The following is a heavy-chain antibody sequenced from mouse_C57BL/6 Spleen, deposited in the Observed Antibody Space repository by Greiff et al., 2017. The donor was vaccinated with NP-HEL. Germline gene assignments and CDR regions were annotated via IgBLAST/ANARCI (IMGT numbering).Heavy chain of an antibody. J-gene: IGHJ3*01. V-gene: IGHV1-15*01. D-gene: IGHD2-5*01. Sequence: QVQLKESGAELVRPGASVTLSCKASGYTFTDYEMHWVKQTPVHGLEWIGAIDPETGGTAYNQKFKGKAILTADKSSSTAYMELRSLTSEDSAVYYCTRPDYSNSWFAYWGQGTLVTVSA. CDR1: GYTFTDYE. CDR3: TRPDYSNSWFAY. CDR2: IDPETGGT.